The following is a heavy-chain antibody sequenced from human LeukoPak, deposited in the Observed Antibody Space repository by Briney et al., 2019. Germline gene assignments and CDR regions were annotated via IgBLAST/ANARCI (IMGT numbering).Heavy chain of an antibody. CDR3: AKDRAFQAAGVTDY. V-gene: IGHV3-30*18. CDR1: GFTFSSHG. J-gene: IGHJ4*02. CDR2: ISDDGSKK. D-gene: IGHD3-10*01. Sequence: GGSLRLSCAASGFTFSSHGMHWVRQAPGKGLEWVAVISDDGSKKLYGESVKGRFTISRDNSENMLYLQMNSLRGEDTAVYYCAKDRAFQAAGVTDYWGQGTLVTVSS.